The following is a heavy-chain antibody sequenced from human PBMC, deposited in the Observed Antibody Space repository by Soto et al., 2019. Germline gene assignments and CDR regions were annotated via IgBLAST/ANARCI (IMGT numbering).Heavy chain of an antibody. Sequence: ASVKVSCKASGYTFTSYYMHWVRQAPGQGLEWMGIINPSGGSTSYAQKFQGRVTMTRDTSTSTVYMELSSLRSEDTAVYYCARVSGIAVAGTVYYGMDVWGQGTTVTVSS. J-gene: IGHJ6*02. D-gene: IGHD6-19*01. CDR2: INPSGGST. V-gene: IGHV1-46*01. CDR3: ARVSGIAVAGTVYYGMDV. CDR1: GYTFTSYY.